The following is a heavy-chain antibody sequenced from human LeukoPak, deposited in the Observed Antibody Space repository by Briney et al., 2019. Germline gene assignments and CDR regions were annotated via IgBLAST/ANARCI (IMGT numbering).Heavy chain of an antibody. CDR1: GGSISSYY. J-gene: IGHJ4*02. CDR2: IYTSGST. V-gene: IGHV4-4*07. CDR3: ARTSGSYSPLDY. D-gene: IGHD1-26*01. Sequence: SETLSPICTVSGGSISSYYWSWIRQPAGKGLEWIGRIYTSGSTNYNPSLKSRVTMSVDTSKNQFSLKLSSVTAADTAVYYCARTSGSYSPLDYWGQGTLVTVSS.